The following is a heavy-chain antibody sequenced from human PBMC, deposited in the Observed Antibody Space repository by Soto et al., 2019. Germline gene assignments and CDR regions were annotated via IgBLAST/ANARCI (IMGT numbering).Heavy chain of an antibody. V-gene: IGHV5-51*01. Sequence: GESLKISCKGSGYSFTSYWIGWVRQMPWKGLEWMGIIYPGDSDTRYSPSFQGQVTISADKSISTAYLQWSSLKASDTAMYYCAIPGIAAAGVNYYYYYYGMDVWGQGTTVTVSS. D-gene: IGHD6-13*01. CDR2: IYPGDSDT. CDR3: AIPGIAAAGVNYYYYYYGMDV. CDR1: GYSFTSYW. J-gene: IGHJ6*02.